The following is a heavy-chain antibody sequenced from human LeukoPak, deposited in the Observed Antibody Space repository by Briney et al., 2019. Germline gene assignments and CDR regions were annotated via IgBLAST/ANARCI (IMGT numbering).Heavy chain of an antibody. J-gene: IGHJ5*02. CDR3: ARDGRGGYSYGYDSPNWFDP. V-gene: IGHV1-69*04. D-gene: IGHD5-18*01. Sequence: SVKVSCKASGGTFSSYAISWVRQAPGQGLEWMGRIIPILGIANYAQKFQGRVTITADKSTSTAYMELSSLRSEDTAVYYCARDGRGGYSYGYDSPNWFDPWGQGTLVTVSS. CDR2: IIPILGIA. CDR1: GGTFSSYA.